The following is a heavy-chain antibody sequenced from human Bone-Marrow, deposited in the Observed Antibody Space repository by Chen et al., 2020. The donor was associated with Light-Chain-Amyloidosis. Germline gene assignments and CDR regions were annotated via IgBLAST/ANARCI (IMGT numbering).Heavy chain of an antibody. J-gene: IGHJ4*02. V-gene: IGHV6-1*01. CDR2: TFYTSKWYY. Sequence: QVQLQQSGPGLVKPSKTLSLTCAIPGDSVSSSSTAWNWIRQSPSRGLEWLGRTFYTSKWYYDYAPSVKSRMTFNTDSAKNHFSLQLDSVTPEDTAVYYCARGRGAYDYWGQGTLVTVSS. CDR1: GDSVSSSSTA. D-gene: IGHD1-26*01. CDR3: ARGRGAYDY.